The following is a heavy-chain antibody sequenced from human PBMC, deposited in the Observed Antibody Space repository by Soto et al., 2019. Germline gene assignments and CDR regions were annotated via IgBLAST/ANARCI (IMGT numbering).Heavy chain of an antibody. J-gene: IGHJ5*02. CDR1: GFTFSNHA. CDR2: IDGGGTKT. CDR3: TKEHSNYPDNWFDP. Sequence: SLRLSCAASGFTFSNHAMSWVRQAPGTGLEWVSAIDGGGTKTYYADSVKGRFTISRDNSMNTLYLQMDSLRAEDTAIYYCTKEHSNYPDNWFDPWGQGTRVTVS. V-gene: IGHV3-23*01. D-gene: IGHD4-4*01.